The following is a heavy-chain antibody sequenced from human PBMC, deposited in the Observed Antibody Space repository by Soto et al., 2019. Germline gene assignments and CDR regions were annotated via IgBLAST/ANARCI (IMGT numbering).Heavy chain of an antibody. CDR1: GFTFSSYA. Sequence: GGSLRLSCAASGFTFSSYAMSWVRQAPGKGLEWVSAISGSGGSTYYADSVKGRFTISRDNSKNTLYLQMNSLRAEDTAVYYCAKPLGGYYYYYMDVWGKGTTVTVSS. CDR2: ISGSGGST. D-gene: IGHD3-16*01. CDR3: AKPLGGYYYYYMDV. J-gene: IGHJ6*03. V-gene: IGHV3-23*01.